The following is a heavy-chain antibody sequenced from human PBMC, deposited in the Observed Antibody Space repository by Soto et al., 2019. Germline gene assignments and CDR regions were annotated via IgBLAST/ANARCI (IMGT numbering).Heavy chain of an antibody. Sequence: PGESLKISCKGSGYSFTSYWIGRVRQMPGKGLEWMGIIYPGDSDTRYSPSFQGQVTMSADKSISTAYLQWSSLKASDTAMYYCARTSAAGKYYYGMDVWGQGTTVTVSS. CDR2: IYPGDSDT. CDR1: GYSFTSYW. CDR3: ARTSAAGKYYYGMDV. J-gene: IGHJ6*02. V-gene: IGHV5-51*01. D-gene: IGHD6-13*01.